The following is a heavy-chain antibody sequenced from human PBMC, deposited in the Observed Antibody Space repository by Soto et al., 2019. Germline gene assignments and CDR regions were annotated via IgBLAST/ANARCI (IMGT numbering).Heavy chain of an antibody. CDR2: ISYTGST. J-gene: IGHJ4*02. CDR3: ARVAADAYWSGYDDY. CDR1: GGSISNYH. Sequence: QEQLQESGPRLVKPSETLSLTCSVSGGSISNYHWSWIRQPPGKGLEWIGYISYTGSTNYSPSLTSRVTMLLATSKKQFSLKLSSVTAADTAVYYCARVAADAYWSGYDDYWGQGTLVTVSS. D-gene: IGHD3-3*01. V-gene: IGHV4-59*01.